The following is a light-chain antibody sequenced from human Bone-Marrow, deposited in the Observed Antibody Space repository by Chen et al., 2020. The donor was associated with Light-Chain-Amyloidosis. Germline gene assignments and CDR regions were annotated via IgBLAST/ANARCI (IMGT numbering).Light chain of an antibody. CDR2: RDT. CDR3: QSADSSGTYEVI. CDR1: DLPTKY. V-gene: IGLV3-25*03. J-gene: IGLJ2*01. Sequence: SYELTQPPSVSVSPGQTARITCSGDDLPTKYAYWYQQKPGQAPVLVIQRDTERPSGISGRFSGSSSGTTATLTISGVQAEDEADYHWQSADSSGTYEVIFGGGTKLTVL.